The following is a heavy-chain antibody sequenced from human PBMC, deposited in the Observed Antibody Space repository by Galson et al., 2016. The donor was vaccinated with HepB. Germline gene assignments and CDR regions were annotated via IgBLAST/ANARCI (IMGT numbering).Heavy chain of an antibody. V-gene: IGHV4-39*01. CDR3: ARLQVGSITKGFET. Sequence: ETLSLTCNVSGGSISNRSYFWAWVRQPPGKGLEWIATIYYSGKTYYSPSLQSRVTISVDTSKNQFSLTLASVSAADTSVYYCARLQVGSITKGFETWGQGTMVTVSS. D-gene: IGHD3-3*01. CDR2: IYYSGKT. CDR1: GGSISNRSYF. J-gene: IGHJ3*02.